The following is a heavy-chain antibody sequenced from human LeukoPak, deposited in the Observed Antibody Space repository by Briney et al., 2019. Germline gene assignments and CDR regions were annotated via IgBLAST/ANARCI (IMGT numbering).Heavy chain of an antibody. CDR3: ARAASYSGSSKDFDY. CDR2: IYHSGST. V-gene: IGHV4-4*02. Sequence: SGTLSLTCAVSGGSISSSNWWSWVRQPPGKGLEWIGEIYHSGSTNYNPSLKSRVTIPVDKSKNQFSLKLSSVTAADTAVYYCARAASYSGSSKDFDYWGQGTLVTVSS. J-gene: IGHJ4*02. D-gene: IGHD1-26*01. CDR1: GGSISSSNW.